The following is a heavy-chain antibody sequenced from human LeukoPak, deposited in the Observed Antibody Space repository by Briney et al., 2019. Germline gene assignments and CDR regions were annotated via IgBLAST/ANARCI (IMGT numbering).Heavy chain of an antibody. CDR3: AREKTSTDGFDI. Sequence: PSETLSLTCAVYGGSFSGYYWSWIRQPPGKGLEWIGEINHSGSTNYNPSLKSRVTISVDTSKNQFSLKLSSVTAADSAVYYCAREKTSTDGFDIWGQGTLVTVSS. V-gene: IGHV4-34*01. CDR2: INHSGST. J-gene: IGHJ3*02. CDR1: GGSFSGYY.